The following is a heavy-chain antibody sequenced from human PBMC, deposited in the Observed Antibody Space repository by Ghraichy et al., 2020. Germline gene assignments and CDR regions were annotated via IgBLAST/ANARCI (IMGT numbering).Heavy chain of an antibody. CDR3: ARGRFRGYSYGPSDAMDV. J-gene: IGHJ6*02. Sequence: SQTLSLTCAVYGGSFSGYYWSWIRQPPGKGLEWIGEINHSGSTNYNPSLKSRVTISVDTSKNQFSLKLSSVTAADTAVYYCARGRFRGYSYGPSDAMDVWGQGTTVTVSS. CDR1: GGSFSGYY. CDR2: INHSGST. V-gene: IGHV4-34*01. D-gene: IGHD5-18*01.